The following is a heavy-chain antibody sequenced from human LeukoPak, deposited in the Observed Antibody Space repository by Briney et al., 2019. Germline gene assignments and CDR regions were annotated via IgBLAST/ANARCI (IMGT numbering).Heavy chain of an antibody. CDR1: GFTFSSYA. J-gene: IGHJ4*02. D-gene: IGHD3-22*01. V-gene: IGHV3-30-3*01. CDR2: ISYDGSNK. Sequence: GGSLRLSCAASGFTFSSYAMHWVRQAPGKGLEWVAVISYDGSNKYYADSVKGRFTISRDNSKNTLYLQMNSLRAEDTAVYYCARDHSYFKEAYDSSRKDLGGQGTLVTVSS. CDR3: ARDHSYFKEAYDSSRKDL.